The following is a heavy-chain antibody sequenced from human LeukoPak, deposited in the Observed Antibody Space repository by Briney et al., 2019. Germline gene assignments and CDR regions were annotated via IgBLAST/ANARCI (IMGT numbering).Heavy chain of an antibody. Sequence: SETLSLTCTVSGGSISSYYWSWIRQPAGKGLEWIGRIYTSGSTNYNPSLKSRVTMSVDTSKNQFSLKLSSVPAADTAVYYCARGGQWLPDWYFDLWGRGTLVTVSS. V-gene: IGHV4-4*07. CDR3: ARGGQWLPDWYFDL. CDR1: GGSISSYY. J-gene: IGHJ2*01. CDR2: IYTSGST. D-gene: IGHD6-19*01.